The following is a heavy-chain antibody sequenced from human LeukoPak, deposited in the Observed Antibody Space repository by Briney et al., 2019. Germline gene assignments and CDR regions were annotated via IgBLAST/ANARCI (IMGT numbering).Heavy chain of an antibody. CDR1: GLSFSNYW. CDR3: ARDPPSFDS. CDR2: IKQDGSEK. Sequence: PGGSLRLSCAASGLSFSNYWMSWVRQASGKGLEWVANIKQDGSEKSYVDSVRGRFTISRDNAKNSLYLQMNSLRAEDTAVYYCARDPPSFDSWGQGTLVTVSS. J-gene: IGHJ4*02. V-gene: IGHV3-7*01.